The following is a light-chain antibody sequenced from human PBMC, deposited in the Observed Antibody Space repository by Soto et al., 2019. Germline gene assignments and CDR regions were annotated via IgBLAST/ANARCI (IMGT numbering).Light chain of an antibody. V-gene: IGKV1-5*01. CDR1: QSISSW. J-gene: IGKJ1*01. CDR3: QQYNSYSPT. Sequence: DIQMTQSPSTLSASVGDRVTITCRASQSISSWLAWYQQKPGKAPKLLIYDASSLESGVPSRFSGSGSGTEFTLTISSLQPYDFATYYCQQYNSYSPTFGQGTKVESK. CDR2: DAS.